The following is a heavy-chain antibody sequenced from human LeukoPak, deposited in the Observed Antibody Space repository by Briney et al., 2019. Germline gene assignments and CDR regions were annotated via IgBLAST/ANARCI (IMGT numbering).Heavy chain of an antibody. CDR2: INSDGSST. D-gene: IGHD3-22*01. J-gene: IGHJ4*02. Sequence: PGGSLRLSCAASGFTFSSYWMHWVRQAPGKGLVWVSRINSDGSSTSYADSVKGRFTISRDNAKNTLYLQMNRLRAEDTAVYYCARSGLNSYYYDSSGPVHWGQGTLVTVSS. V-gene: IGHV3-74*01. CDR1: GFTFSSYW. CDR3: ARSGLNSYYYDSSGPVH.